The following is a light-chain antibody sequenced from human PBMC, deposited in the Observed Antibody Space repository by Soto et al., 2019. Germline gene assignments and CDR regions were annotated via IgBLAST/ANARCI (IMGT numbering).Light chain of an antibody. CDR3: AGWDDRLNSWV. V-gene: IGLV2-14*01. J-gene: IGLJ3*02. CDR1: SSDVVGYNY. Sequence: QSVLTQPASVSASPGQSITISCTGASSDVVGYNYVSWYQQYPGRAPTLIIYEVSHRPSGVSHRFSASKSGTSASLAISGLRSEDEADYYCAGWDDRLNSWVFGGGTKLTVL. CDR2: EVS.